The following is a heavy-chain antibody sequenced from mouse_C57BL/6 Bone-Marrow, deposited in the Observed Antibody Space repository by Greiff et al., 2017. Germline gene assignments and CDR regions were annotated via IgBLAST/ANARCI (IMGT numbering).Heavy chain of an antibody. J-gene: IGHJ4*01. Sequence: QVHVKQPGAELVKPGASVKMSCKASGYTFTSYWITWVKQRPGQGLEWIGDIYPGSGSTNYNEKFKSKATLTVDTSSSTAYMQLSSLTSEDSAVYYCARSYYGSSDAMDYWGQGTSVTGSS. CDR1: GYTFTSYW. CDR2: IYPGSGST. CDR3: ARSYYGSSDAMDY. V-gene: IGHV1-55*01. D-gene: IGHD1-1*01.